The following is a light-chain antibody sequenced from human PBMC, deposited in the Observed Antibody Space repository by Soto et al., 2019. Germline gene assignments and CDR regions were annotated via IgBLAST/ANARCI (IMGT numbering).Light chain of an antibody. CDR2: EVS. Sequence: IVVSETPRSLSVTPGQPSAISCKSSQVPVHSDGKTYLYWYLQKPGQPPQLLIYEVSNRFSGVPDRFSGSGSGTDFTLKISRVEAEDVGVYYCMQSIQLPLTFGGGTKVDIK. J-gene: IGKJ4*01. CDR3: MQSIQLPLT. V-gene: IGKV2D-29*01. CDR1: QVPVHSDGKTY.